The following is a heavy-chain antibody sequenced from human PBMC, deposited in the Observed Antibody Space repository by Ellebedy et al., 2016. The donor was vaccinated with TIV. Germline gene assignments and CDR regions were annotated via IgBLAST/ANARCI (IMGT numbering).Heavy chain of an antibody. D-gene: IGHD5-18*01. J-gene: IGHJ4*02. V-gene: IGHV3-43*01. CDR3: AKDLRGYSYGSLDY. CDR1: GFTFDDYT. Sequence: GESLKISXAASGFTFDDYTMHWVRQAPGKGLEWVSLISWDGGSTYYADSVKGRFTISRDNSKNSLYLQMNSLRTEDTALYYCAKDLRGYSYGSLDYWGQGTLVTVSS. CDR2: ISWDGGST.